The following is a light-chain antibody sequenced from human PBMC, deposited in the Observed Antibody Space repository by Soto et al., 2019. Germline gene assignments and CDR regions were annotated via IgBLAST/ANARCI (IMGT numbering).Light chain of an antibody. Sequence: VLTESPATLSLSPGERAPLSCRASQSVGYHLAWFQQKPGQVPRLLIYGASNRATGIPARFSGSGSGTEFTLTISSLQSEDFAVYYCQQYNSGPYTFGQGTRLEI. J-gene: IGKJ5*01. V-gene: IGKV3-15*01. CDR3: QQYNSGPYT. CDR1: QSVGYH. CDR2: GAS.